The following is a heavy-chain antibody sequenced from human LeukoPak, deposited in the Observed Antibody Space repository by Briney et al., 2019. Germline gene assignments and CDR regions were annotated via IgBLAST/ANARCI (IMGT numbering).Heavy chain of an antibody. CDR2: IYYSGST. CDR3: ARLFDWLARPGAPRYNWFDP. D-gene: IGHD3-9*01. Sequence: SETLSLTCTVSGGSISSSSYYWGWIRQPPGKGLEWVGSIYYSGSTYYNPSLKSRVTISVDTSKNQFSLKLSSVTAADTAVYYCARLFDWLARPGAPRYNWFDPWGQGTLVTVSS. J-gene: IGHJ5*02. CDR1: GGSISSSSYY. V-gene: IGHV4-39*01.